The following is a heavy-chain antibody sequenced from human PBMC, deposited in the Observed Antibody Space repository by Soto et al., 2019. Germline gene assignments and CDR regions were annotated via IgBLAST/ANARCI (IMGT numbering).Heavy chain of an antibody. CDR3: ARDREYYYGSGSYYRPNAFDI. V-gene: IGHV4-59*01. CDR1: GGSISSYY. J-gene: IGHJ3*02. D-gene: IGHD3-10*01. CDR2: IYYSGST. Sequence: PSETLSLTCTVSGGSISSYYWSRIRQPPGKGLEWIGYIYYSGSTNYNPSLKSRVTISVDTSKNQFSLKLSSVTAADTAVYYCARDREYYYGSGSYYRPNAFDIWGQGTMVTVSS.